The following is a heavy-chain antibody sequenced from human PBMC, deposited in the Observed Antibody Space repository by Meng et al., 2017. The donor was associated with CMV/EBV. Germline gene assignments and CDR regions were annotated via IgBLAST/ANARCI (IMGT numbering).Heavy chain of an antibody. D-gene: IGHD6-13*01. Sequence: SETLSLTCTVSGGSTSSISFYWGWIRQPPGKGLEWIGSIYYRGSTFYNSSLKSRVTMSVDTSKNQFSLKLSSVTAADTAVYYCARDGYGALGFDFWGQGTLVTVSS. CDR3: ARDGYGALGFDF. J-gene: IGHJ4*02. V-gene: IGHV4-39*07. CDR2: IYYRGST. CDR1: GGSTSSISFY.